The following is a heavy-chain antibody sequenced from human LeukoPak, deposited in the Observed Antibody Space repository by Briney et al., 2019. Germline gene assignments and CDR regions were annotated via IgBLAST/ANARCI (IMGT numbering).Heavy chain of an antibody. Sequence: GGSPRLSCVASGFTFSNYAMNWVRQVPGKGLEWVSRITDSGGSTYYADSVKGRFTISRDNSKNTLYLQMTSLRAEDTAIYYCAKDFGRDSGFFDFWGQGAPVTVSS. CDR3: AKDFGRDSGFFDF. CDR1: GFTFSNYA. J-gene: IGHJ4*02. CDR2: ITDSGGST. V-gene: IGHV3-23*01. D-gene: IGHD3-10*01.